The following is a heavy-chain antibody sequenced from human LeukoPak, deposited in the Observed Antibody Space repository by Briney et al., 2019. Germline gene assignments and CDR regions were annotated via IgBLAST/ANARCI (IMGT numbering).Heavy chain of an antibody. CDR3: ARDNWNYGSSMDV. Sequence: SETLSLTCTVSGGSISSYYWSWIRQPPGKGLEWIGYIYYSGSANYNPSLKSRVTISVGTSKNQFSLKLSSVTAADTAVYYCARDNWNYGSSMDVWGQGTTVTVSS. CDR1: GGSISSYY. V-gene: IGHV4-59*01. J-gene: IGHJ6*02. D-gene: IGHD1-7*01. CDR2: IYYSGSA.